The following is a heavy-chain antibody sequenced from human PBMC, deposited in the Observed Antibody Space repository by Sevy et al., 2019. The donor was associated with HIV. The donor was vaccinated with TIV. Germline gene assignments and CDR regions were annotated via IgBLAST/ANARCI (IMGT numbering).Heavy chain of an antibody. D-gene: IGHD4-17*01. CDR2: ISSSSRTI. J-gene: IGHJ4*02. CDR3: ARDEQTYGDYDYFDY. CDR1: GFTFSTYS. V-gene: IGHV3-48*01. Sequence: GGYLRLSCAASGFTFSTYSMNWVRQAPGKGLEWVSYISSSSRTIFYADSVKGRFTISRDKAKKSLYLQMDSLTAEDTAVYYCARDEQTYGDYDYFDYWGQGTLVTVSS.